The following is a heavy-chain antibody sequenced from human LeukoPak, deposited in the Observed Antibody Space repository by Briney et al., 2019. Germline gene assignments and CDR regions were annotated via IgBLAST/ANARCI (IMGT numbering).Heavy chain of an antibody. J-gene: IGHJ4*02. CDR2: ILYDGSKR. CDR3: ARDLTIWLNYFDY. CDR1: GFTFSTYS. V-gene: IGHV3-30*04. D-gene: IGHD3-3*01. Sequence: GRSLRLSCAASGFTFSTYSLRWLLQAPGRRLEGVVVILYDGSKRYYADSVKGRFTISRDNSKKTVFLQINCLRTEDTAVYYCARDLTIWLNYFDYWGQGTLVTVSS.